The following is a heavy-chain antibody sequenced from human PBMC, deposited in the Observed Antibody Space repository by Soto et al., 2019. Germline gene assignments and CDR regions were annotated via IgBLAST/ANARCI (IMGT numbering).Heavy chain of an antibody. Sequence: SETLSLTCTFSGCSISSYYWSWIRQPPGKGLEWIGYIYYSGSTNYNPSLKSRVTISVDTSKNQFSLKLSSVTAADTAVYYCARSDGRYWGQGTLVTVS. CDR2: IYYSGST. V-gene: IGHV4-59*01. CDR3: ARSDGRY. J-gene: IGHJ4*02. CDR1: GCSISSYY.